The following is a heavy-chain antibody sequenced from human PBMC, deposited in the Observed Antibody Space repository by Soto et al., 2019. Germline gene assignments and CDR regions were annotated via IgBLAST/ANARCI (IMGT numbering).Heavy chain of an antibody. V-gene: IGHV2-5*02. CDR1: GFSLSTSGVG. Sequence: SGPTLVNPTPTLTLTCTFSGFSLSTSGVGVGWIRQPPGKALEWLALIYWDDDKRYSPSLKSRLTIPKDTSKNQVVLTMTNMDPVDTATYYCAHGPPILTGLIEYYFDYWGQGTLVTVSS. CDR3: AHGPPILTGLIEYYFDY. CDR2: IYWDDDK. J-gene: IGHJ4*02. D-gene: IGHD3-9*01.